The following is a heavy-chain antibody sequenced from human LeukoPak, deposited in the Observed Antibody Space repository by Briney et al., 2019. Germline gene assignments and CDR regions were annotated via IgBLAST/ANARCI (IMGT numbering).Heavy chain of an antibody. Sequence: SGGSLRLSCAAPGFTFNTYTMNWVRQAPGKGLEWVSSISSGTSYIYYADSVKGRFTISRDNAKNSLYLQMNSLRAEDTAVYYCARDPTSSWETAFDIWGQGTMVTVSS. CDR3: ARDPTSSWETAFDI. V-gene: IGHV3-21*01. CDR2: ISSGTSYI. J-gene: IGHJ3*02. D-gene: IGHD1-26*01. CDR1: GFTFNTYT.